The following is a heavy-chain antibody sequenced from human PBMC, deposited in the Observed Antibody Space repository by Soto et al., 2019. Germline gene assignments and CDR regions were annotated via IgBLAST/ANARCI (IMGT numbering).Heavy chain of an antibody. CDR1: GGSISSGHW. D-gene: IGHD4-17*01. CDR2: IYHNERNYYNPSLT. CDR3: ARLETTVTHPDY. J-gene: IGHJ4*02. V-gene: IGHV4-4*02. Sequence: SETLSLTCTVSGGSISSGHWWSWVRQPPGKGLEWIGEIYHNERNYYNPSLTNYNPSLKSRATISLDKSKNQFSLELTSVTAADTAVYYCARLETTVTHPDYWGQGALVTVSS.